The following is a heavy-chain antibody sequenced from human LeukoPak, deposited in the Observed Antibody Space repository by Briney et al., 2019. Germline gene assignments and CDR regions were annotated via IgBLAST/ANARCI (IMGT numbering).Heavy chain of an antibody. Sequence: PGGSLKLSCAASGVTFSGSAMHGVREASGKGGECVGRIRSKANSYATAYAASVKGRFTISRDDSKNTAYLQMNSLKTEDTAVYYCTLYGDYEAYWGQGTLVTVSS. CDR1: GVTFSGSA. V-gene: IGHV3-73*01. J-gene: IGHJ4*02. CDR2: IRSKANSYAT. D-gene: IGHD4-17*01. CDR3: TLYGDYEAY.